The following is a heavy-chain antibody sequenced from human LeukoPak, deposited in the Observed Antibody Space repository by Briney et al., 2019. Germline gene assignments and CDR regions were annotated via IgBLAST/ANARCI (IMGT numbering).Heavy chain of an antibody. J-gene: IGHJ6*04. D-gene: IGHD3-10*01. CDR2: ITPIFGTA. Sequence: AASVKVSCKASGGTFSSYAISWVRQAPGQGLEWMGGITPIFGTANYAQKFQGRVTITADESTSTAYMELSSLRSEDTAVYYCARDSTGEDYYYYGMDVWGKGTTVTVSS. CDR3: ARDSTGEDYYYYGMDV. CDR1: GGTFSSYA. V-gene: IGHV1-69*13.